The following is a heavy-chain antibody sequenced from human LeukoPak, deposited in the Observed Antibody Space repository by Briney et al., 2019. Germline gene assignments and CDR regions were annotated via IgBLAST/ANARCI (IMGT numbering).Heavy chain of an antibody. CDR1: GFTFSSYG. CDR3: AKTYYDILTGYTALDY. V-gene: IGHV3-23*01. D-gene: IGHD3-9*01. Sequence: GGSLRLSCAASGFTFSSYGMSWVRQAPGKGLEWVSAISGSGGSTYYADSVKGRFTISRDNSKNTLYLQMNSLRAEDTAVYYCAKTYYDILTGYTALDYWGQGTLVTVSS. J-gene: IGHJ4*02. CDR2: ISGSGGST.